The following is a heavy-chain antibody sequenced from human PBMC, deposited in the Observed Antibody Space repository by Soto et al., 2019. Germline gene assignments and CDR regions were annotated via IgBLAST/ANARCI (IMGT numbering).Heavy chain of an antibody. J-gene: IGHJ4*02. CDR3: ARDYFSDYVFDY. CDR1: GYTFTSYG. CDR2: IGAYNDNA. V-gene: IGHV1-18*01. Sequence: QVQRVQSGAEVKEPGASVKVSCKASGYTFTSYGISWVRQAPGQGLEWMGYIGAYNDNANYAQNFQGRVAMTMDTSTTTAYMELRSLRSDDTAVYYCARDYFSDYVFDYWGQGTLVTVSS. D-gene: IGHD4-4*01.